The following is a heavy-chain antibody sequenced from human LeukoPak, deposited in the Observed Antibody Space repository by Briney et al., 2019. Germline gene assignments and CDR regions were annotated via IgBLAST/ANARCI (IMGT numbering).Heavy chain of an antibody. D-gene: IGHD3-22*01. Sequence: GASVKVSCKASGYTFTGYYMHWVRQAPGQGLEWMGWINPNSGGTNYAQKFQGRVTMTRDTSISTAYMELSRLRSDDTAVYYCARVVYYYDSSGYLDYWGQGTLVTVSS. CDR2: INPNSGGT. V-gene: IGHV1-2*02. J-gene: IGHJ4*02. CDR1: GYTFTGYY. CDR3: ARVVYYYDSSGYLDY.